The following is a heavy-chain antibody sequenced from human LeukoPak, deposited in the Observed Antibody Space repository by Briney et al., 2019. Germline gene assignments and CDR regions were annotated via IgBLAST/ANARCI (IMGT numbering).Heavy chain of an antibody. D-gene: IGHD1-26*01. Sequence: GGSLRLSSAAAGFTFSSYTMSWVPQAPGKGLEWVSAISVSGGSTYYADSEKGRFTISTDNSKNTLYLQMNSLRAEDTAVYYCARVLGATKNYYFSYYMDVWGKGTTVTVSS. J-gene: IGHJ6*03. CDR3: ARVLGATKNYYFSYYMDV. CDR2: ISVSGGST. V-gene: IGHV3-23*01. CDR1: GFTFSSYT.